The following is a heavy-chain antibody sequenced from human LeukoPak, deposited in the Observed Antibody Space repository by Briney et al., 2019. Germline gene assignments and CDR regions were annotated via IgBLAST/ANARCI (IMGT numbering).Heavy chain of an antibody. CDR3: ARDPTLRDMYYFDY. V-gene: IGHV3-33*08. CDR1: GFTFSSYG. D-gene: IGHD4-17*01. Sequence: PGRSLRLSCEASGFTFSSYGMHWVRQAPGKGLEWVAVIWYDGSNKYYADSVKGRFTISRDNSKNTLYLQMNSLRAEDTAVYYCARDPTLRDMYYFDYWGQGTLVTVSS. J-gene: IGHJ4*02. CDR2: IWYDGSNK.